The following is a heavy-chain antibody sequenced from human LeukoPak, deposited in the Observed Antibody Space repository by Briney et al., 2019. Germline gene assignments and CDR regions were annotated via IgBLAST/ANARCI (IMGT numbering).Heavy chain of an antibody. V-gene: IGHV4-59*11. CDR1: GGSISSHY. CDR3: ARDYYDSRGEAFDI. J-gene: IGHJ3*02. CDR2: VYYSGST. D-gene: IGHD3-22*01. Sequence: SETLSLTCTVSGGSISSHYWSWIRQPPGKGLEWIGYVYYSGSTNYNPSLKSRVTTSVDTSKNQFSLKLSSVTAADTAVYYCARDYYDSRGEAFDIWGLGTMVTVSS.